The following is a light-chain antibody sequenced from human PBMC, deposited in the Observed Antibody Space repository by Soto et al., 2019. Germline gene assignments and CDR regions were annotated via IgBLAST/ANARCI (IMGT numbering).Light chain of an antibody. CDR2: WAS. J-gene: IGKJ1*01. V-gene: IGKV4-1*01. CDR1: QSVLYSSNNKNF. CDR3: QQYYGTPWT. Sequence: DIVMTQSPDSLAVSLGERATINCKSSQSVLYSSNNKNFLAWYQQKPGQPPKVLIYWASTRESGVPDQFSGSGSGTDFTLTISSLQAEDVAVYYCQQYYGTPWTFGQGTKVEIK.